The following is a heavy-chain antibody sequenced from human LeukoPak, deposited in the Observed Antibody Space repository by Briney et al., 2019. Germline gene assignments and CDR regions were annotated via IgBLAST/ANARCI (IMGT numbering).Heavy chain of an antibody. D-gene: IGHD1-26*01. Sequence: GESLKISCKVSGYSFTSYWITWVRQMPGKGLEWMGIIYPDDSDTTYNPSFQGQVTISADKSISTAYLQWSSLKASDTAMYYCARRSGNYYGVDYWGQGTLVTVSS. J-gene: IGHJ4*02. V-gene: IGHV5-51*01. CDR1: GYSFTSYW. CDR2: IYPDDSDT. CDR3: ARRSGNYYGVDY.